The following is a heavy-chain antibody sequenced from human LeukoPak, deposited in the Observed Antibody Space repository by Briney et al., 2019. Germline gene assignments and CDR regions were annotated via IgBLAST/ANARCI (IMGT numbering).Heavy chain of an antibody. J-gene: IGHJ4*02. D-gene: IGHD2-15*01. CDR1: GYTFTSYG. V-gene: IGHV1-18*01. Sequence: ASVRVSCKASGYTFTSYGISWVRQAPGQGLEWMGLISAYGNTNYAQNLQGRVTMTTDTSTSTAYMELRSLRSDDTAVYYCARGIIGYYFDYWGQGTLVTVSS. CDR2: ISAYGNT. CDR3: ARGIIGYYFDY.